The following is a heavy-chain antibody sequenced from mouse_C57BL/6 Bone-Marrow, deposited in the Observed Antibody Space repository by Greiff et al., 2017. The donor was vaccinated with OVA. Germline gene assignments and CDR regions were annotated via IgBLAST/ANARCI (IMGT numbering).Heavy chain of an antibody. CDR1: GYTFTDYE. CDR2: IDPETGGT. Sequence: VKLQESGAELVRPGASVTLSCKASGYTFTDYEMHWVKQPPVHGLEWIGAIDPETGGTAYNQKFKGKAILTADKSSSTAYMELRSLTSEDSAVYYCTRSYSNYGDFDYWGQGTTLTVSS. D-gene: IGHD2-5*01. V-gene: IGHV1-15*01. CDR3: TRSYSNYGDFDY. J-gene: IGHJ2*01.